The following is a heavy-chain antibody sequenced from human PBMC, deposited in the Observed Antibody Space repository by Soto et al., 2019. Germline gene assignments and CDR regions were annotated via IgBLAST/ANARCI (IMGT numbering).Heavy chain of an antibody. CDR2: INSDGSST. CDR3: AKGDYGSGSYSYGMDV. CDR1: GFTFSSSW. V-gene: IGHV3-74*01. J-gene: IGHJ6*02. D-gene: IGHD3-10*01. Sequence: EVQLVESGGGLVQPGGSLRLSCAASGFTFSSSWMHWFRQAPGKGLVWVSRINSDGSSTSYADSVKGRFTISRDNAKNTLYLQMNSLRAEDTAVYYCAKGDYGSGSYSYGMDVWGQGTTVTVSS.